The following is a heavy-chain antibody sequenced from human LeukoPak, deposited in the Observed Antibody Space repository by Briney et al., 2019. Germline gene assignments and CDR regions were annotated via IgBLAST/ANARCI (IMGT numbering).Heavy chain of an antibody. CDR3: ARLDGYSSSWYVNY. V-gene: IGHV4-34*01. D-gene: IGHD6-13*01. CDR1: GGSFSGYY. Sequence: PSETLSLTCAVYGGSFSGYYWSWIRQPPGKGLEWIGEINHSGSTNYNPSLKSRVTISVDTSKNQFSLKLSSVTAADTAVYYCARLDGYSSSWYVNYWGQGSLVTVSS. J-gene: IGHJ4*02. CDR2: INHSGST.